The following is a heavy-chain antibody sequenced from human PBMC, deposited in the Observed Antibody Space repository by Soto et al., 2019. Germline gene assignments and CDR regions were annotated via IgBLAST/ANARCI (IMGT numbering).Heavy chain of an antibody. CDR1: GFTFSSYG. J-gene: IGHJ6*02. CDR3: ARGEGGSYYGMDV. Sequence: QVQLVESGGGVVQPGRSLRLSCAASGFTFSSYGMHWVRQAPGKGLEWVAVIWYDGSNKYYADSVKGRFTISRDNSKNTLYLQMTSLRAEDTAVYYCARGEGGSYYGMDVWGQGTTVTVSS. CDR2: IWYDGSNK. D-gene: IGHD1-26*01. V-gene: IGHV3-33*01.